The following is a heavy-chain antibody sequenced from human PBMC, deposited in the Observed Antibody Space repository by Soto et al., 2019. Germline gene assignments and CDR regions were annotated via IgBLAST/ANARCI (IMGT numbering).Heavy chain of an antibody. J-gene: IGHJ4*02. V-gene: IGHV3-7*01. CDR1: DFSFDEHW. Sequence: GGSLRLSCAASDFSFDEHWMSWVRQAPGKGLEWLARIKDDGGQKLYVDSVKGRFTISRDNAKNSLYLQMNSLRAEDTAVYYCMTDYLGYWGQGT. CDR2: IKDDGGQK. D-gene: IGHD2-21*01. CDR3: MTDYLGY.